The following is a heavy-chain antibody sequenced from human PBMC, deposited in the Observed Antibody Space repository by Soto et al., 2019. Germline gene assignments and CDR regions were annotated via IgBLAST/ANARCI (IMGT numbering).Heavy chain of an antibody. CDR3: AKKLPSAYYGSGSYYPFDY. CDR1: GFTFSSYA. Sequence: GGSLRLSCAASGFTFSSYAMSWVRQAPGKGLEWVSAISGSGGSTYYADSVKGRFTISRDNSKNTLYLQMNSLRAEDTAVYYCAKKLPSAYYGSGSYYPFDYWGQGTLVTVSS. V-gene: IGHV3-23*01. D-gene: IGHD3-10*01. CDR2: ISGSGGST. J-gene: IGHJ4*02.